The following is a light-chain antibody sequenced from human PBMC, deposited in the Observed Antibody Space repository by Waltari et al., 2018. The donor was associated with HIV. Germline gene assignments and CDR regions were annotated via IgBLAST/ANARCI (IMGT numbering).Light chain of an antibody. CDR3: SSYAGSNNVV. CDR1: SSDVGGYNS. CDR2: GVN. Sequence: QSALTQPPSASGSPGQSVTISCTGTSSDVGGYNSVSWYQQHPGKAPKLMIYGVNKRPSGVPDRFSGSKSGNTASLTVSGPQAEDEAEYYCSSYAGSNNVVFGGGTKLTVL. J-gene: IGLJ2*01. V-gene: IGLV2-8*01.